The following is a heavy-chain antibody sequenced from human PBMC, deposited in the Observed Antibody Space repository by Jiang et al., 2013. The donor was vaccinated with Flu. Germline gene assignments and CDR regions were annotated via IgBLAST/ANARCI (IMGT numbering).Heavy chain of an antibody. Sequence: SGAEVKKPGSSVKVSCKASGGTFSSYAISWVRQAPGQGLEWMGGIIPIFGTANYAQKFQGRVTITADESTSTAYMELSSLRSEDTAVYYCASEGWTLTPRGVRYFQHWGQGTLVTVSS. CDR1: GGTFSSYA. D-gene: IGHD3/OR15-3a*01. J-gene: IGHJ1*01. CDR2: IIPIFGTA. CDR3: ASEGWTLTPRGVRYFQH. V-gene: IGHV1-69*01.